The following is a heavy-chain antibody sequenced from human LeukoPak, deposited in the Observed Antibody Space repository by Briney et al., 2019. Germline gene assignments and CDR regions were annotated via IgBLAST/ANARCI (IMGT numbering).Heavy chain of an antibody. J-gene: IGHJ4*02. CDR2: INPNSGGT. Sequence: ASVKVSCKASGYTFTGYYMHWVRQAPGQGLEWMGWINPNSGGTNYAQKFQGRVTMTRDTSISTAYMELSRLRSDDTAVYYCARGNVEMATIYGYWGQGTLVTVPS. CDR1: GYTFTGYY. D-gene: IGHD5-24*01. V-gene: IGHV1-2*02. CDR3: ARGNVEMATIYGY.